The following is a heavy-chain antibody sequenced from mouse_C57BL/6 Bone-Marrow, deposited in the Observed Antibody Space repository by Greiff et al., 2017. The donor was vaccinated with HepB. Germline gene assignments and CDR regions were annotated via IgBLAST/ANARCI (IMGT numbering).Heavy chain of an antibody. CDR3: ASKGNYLYAMDY. Sequence: QVQLKQSGAELVKPGASVKISCKASGYAFSSYWMNWVKQRPGKGLEWIGQIYPGDGDTNYNGKFKGKATLTADKSSSTAYMQLSSLTSEDSAVYFCASKGNYLYAMDYWGQGTSVTVSS. D-gene: IGHD2-1*01. J-gene: IGHJ4*01. V-gene: IGHV1-80*01. CDR1: GYAFSSYW. CDR2: IYPGDGDT.